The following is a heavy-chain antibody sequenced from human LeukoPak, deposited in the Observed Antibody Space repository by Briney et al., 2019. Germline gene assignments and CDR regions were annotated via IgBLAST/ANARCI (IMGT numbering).Heavy chain of an antibody. J-gene: IGHJ6*01. V-gene: IGHV3-21*01. Sequence: GGSLRLSCAASGFTFSSYTMNWVRQAPGKGLEWVSYISSSSSYIYYAGSVKGRFTISRDNAESSLYLQMNSLRAEDTAVYYCARGSEGYCSGGGCYYGMDVWGQGTTVTVSS. CDR3: ARGSEGYCSGGGCYYGMDV. D-gene: IGHD2-15*01. CDR1: GFTFSSYT. CDR2: ISSSSSYI.